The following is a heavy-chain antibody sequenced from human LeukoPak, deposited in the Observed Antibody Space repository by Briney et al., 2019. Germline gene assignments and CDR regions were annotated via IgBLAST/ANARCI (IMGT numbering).Heavy chain of an antibody. Sequence: ASVTVSFKSSGSAFASNGISWVRQAPGQGMEWLGLISAHNGIRNYAQKFQHRVTMTTDTSTRTAYMELMSLRSDDTAVYYCARGRGFYDSSAYYRFDYWGQGTLVTVSS. CDR1: GSAFASNG. CDR3: ARGRGFYDSSAYYRFDY. J-gene: IGHJ4*02. V-gene: IGHV1-18*01. CDR2: ISAHNGIR. D-gene: IGHD3-22*01.